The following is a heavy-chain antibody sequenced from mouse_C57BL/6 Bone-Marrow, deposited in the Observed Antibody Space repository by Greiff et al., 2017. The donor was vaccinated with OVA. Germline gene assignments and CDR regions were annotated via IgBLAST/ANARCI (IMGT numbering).Heavy chain of an antibody. J-gene: IGHJ2*01. D-gene: IGHD2-4*01. CDR1: GFSLTSYG. Sequence: VQLKESGPGLVQPSQSLSITCTVSGFSLTSYGVHWVRQSPGKGLEWLGVIWSGGSTDYNAAFISRLSISKDNSKSQVFFKRNSLQADDTAIYYCARRGAYDYDGVFDYWGQGTTLTVSS. CDR2: IWSGGST. CDR3: ARRGAYDYDGVFDY. V-gene: IGHV2-2*01.